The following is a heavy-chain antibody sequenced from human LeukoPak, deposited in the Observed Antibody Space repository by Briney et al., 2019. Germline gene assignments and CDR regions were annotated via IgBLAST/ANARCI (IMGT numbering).Heavy chain of an antibody. V-gene: IGHV4-31*03. CDR2: IYHTGST. Sequence: SETLSLTRNVSGGSISSGGYYWSWIRQPSGKGLEWIGYIYHTGSTYYNPSLKSRVTISVDTSTNQFSLKLNSVTAADTAVFYCARGDRGDYYGSGSYSFDYWGQGTLVTVSS. J-gene: IGHJ4*02. D-gene: IGHD3-10*01. CDR1: GGSISSGGYY. CDR3: ARGDRGDYYGSGSYSFDY.